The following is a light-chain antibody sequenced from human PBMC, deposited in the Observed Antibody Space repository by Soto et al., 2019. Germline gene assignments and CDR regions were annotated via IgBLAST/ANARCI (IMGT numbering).Light chain of an antibody. CDR1: QSFSSTY. Sequence: VLTQSPGTLSLSPGERATLSCRASQSFSSTYFAWYQQKPGQAPRLLIYDASIRAAGISDRFSGSRSGTDVTLTISRLEPEDFAMYYCQQYRSTPLTFGGGTKVEIK. CDR2: DAS. J-gene: IGKJ4*01. CDR3: QQYRSTPLT. V-gene: IGKV3-20*01.